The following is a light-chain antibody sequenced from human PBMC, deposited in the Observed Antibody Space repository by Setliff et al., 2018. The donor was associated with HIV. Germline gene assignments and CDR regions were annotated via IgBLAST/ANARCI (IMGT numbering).Light chain of an antibody. J-gene: IGLJ1*01. CDR2: QAT. Sequence: SALAQPASVSGSPGQSITISCSDVGTFNLVSWYQQHPGKAPKLMIYQATKRPSGVSNRFSGSKSGNTASLTISGLQAEDEADYYCCSNTGSNTYVFGTGTKVTVL. CDR1: DVGTFNL. CDR3: CSNTGSNTYV. V-gene: IGLV2-23*01.